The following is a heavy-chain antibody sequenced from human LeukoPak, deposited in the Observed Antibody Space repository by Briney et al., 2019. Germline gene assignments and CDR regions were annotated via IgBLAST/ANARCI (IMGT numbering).Heavy chain of an antibody. D-gene: IGHD5-18*01. CDR2: IYTSGST. CDR3: ARDLAAMAPGGY. V-gene: IGHV3-53*01. Sequence: GGSLRLSCAAPGFTVSSNYMSWVRQAPGKGLEWVSVIYTSGSTYYTDSVKGRFTISRDNSKNTLYLQMNSLRPEDTAMYYCARDLAAMAPGGYWGQGTLVTVSS. J-gene: IGHJ4*02. CDR1: GFTVSSNY.